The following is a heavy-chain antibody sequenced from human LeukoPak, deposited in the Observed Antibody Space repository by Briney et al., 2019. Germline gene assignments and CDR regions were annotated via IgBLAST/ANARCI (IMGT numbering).Heavy chain of an antibody. CDR2: IMENGRMK. CDR1: GFTFGSYW. J-gene: IGHJ4*02. CDR3: ARDSAKGGSKGIIGASDY. Sequence: GGSLRLSCAASGFTFGSYWMSLVGQAPGEGLEWRANIMENGRMKHYVDSMKGRFTISTDNGKNSLFLQMSSLRDEDTAVYYCARDSAKGGSKGIIGASDYWGQGTLVTVSS. V-gene: IGHV3-7*01. D-gene: IGHD1-26*01.